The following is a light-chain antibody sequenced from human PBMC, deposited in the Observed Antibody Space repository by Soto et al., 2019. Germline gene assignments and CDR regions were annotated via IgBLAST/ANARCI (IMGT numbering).Light chain of an antibody. J-gene: IGKJ1*01. V-gene: IGKV3-11*01. CDR1: QSVSSY. CDR2: DAS. CDR3: QQRSNWPPWT. Sequence: IVLTQSPSTLSLSPGERATLSCRASQSVSSYLAWYQQKPGQAPRLLIYDASNRATGIPARFSGSGPGTDFTLTISSLEPEDFAVYYCQQRSNWPPWTFGQGTKV.